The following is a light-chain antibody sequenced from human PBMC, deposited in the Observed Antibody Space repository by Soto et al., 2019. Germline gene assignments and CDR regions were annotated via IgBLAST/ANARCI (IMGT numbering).Light chain of an antibody. V-gene: IGKV3-20*01. Sequence: EIVLTQSPGTLSLSPGERATLSCRASQSVSSSYLAWYQQKPGQAPRLLIYGASSRATGSPDRFSGSGSGTDFTLTISRLEPEDLAVYYCQQYGSSLFTFGPGTNVDIK. CDR3: QQYGSSLFT. CDR2: GAS. J-gene: IGKJ3*01. CDR1: QSVSSSY.